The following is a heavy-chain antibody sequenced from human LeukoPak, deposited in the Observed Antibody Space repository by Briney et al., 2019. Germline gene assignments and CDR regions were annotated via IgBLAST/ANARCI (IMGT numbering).Heavy chain of an antibody. J-gene: IGHJ4*02. V-gene: IGHV4-38-2*02. CDR2: IYHRGTT. Sequence: SETLSLTCTVSGFFVSSGYYWGWIRQPPGKGLEWIGSIYHRGTTYYNPSLKSRVTISVHTSKNQFSLKLSSVTAADTAVYYCAAQPDYWGQGTLVTVSS. D-gene: IGHD1-14*01. CDR1: GFFVSSGYY. CDR3: AAQPDY.